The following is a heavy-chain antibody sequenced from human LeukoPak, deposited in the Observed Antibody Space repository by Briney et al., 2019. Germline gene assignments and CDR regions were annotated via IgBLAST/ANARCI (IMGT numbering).Heavy chain of an antibody. CDR1: GGSISSSNYY. Sequence: PSETLSLTCTVSGGSISSSNYYWGWIRQPPGKGLEWIGSIYYSGSTYYNPSLKSRVTISVDTSKNQFSLKLTSVTAADTAVYYCARRGCSGTSCYGGTNLPFDYWGQGTLLTVSS. CDR2: IYYSGST. D-gene: IGHD2-2*01. J-gene: IGHJ4*02. V-gene: IGHV4-39*01. CDR3: ARRGCSGTSCYGGTNLPFDY.